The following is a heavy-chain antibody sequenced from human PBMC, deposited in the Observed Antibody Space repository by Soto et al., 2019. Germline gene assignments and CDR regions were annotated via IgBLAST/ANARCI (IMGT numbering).Heavy chain of an antibody. CDR1: GYSFTSYW. V-gene: IGHV5-51*01. Sequence: GESLKISCKGPGYSFTSYWIGWVRQMPGKGLEWMGIIYPGDSDTRYSPSFQGQVTISADKSISTAYLQWSSLKASDTAMYYCARGAYCGGDCYSGADDYWGQGTLVTVSS. CDR2: IYPGDSDT. CDR3: ARGAYCGGDCYSGADDY. D-gene: IGHD2-21*02. J-gene: IGHJ4*02.